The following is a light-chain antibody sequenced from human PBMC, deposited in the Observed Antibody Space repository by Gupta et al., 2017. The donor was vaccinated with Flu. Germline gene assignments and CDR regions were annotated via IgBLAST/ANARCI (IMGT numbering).Light chain of an antibody. CDR2: YAS. Sequence: IVLTHSAATLSLSPGDRATRYCRASQSVNSYLPWYQQKPGQAPRLLIYYASNRATGIPAKFSGSGSGTDFTLTISSLEPEDFAVYYCQQRSNWPPWTFGQGTKVEIK. V-gene: IGKV3-11*01. CDR1: QSVNSY. CDR3: QQRSNWPPWT. J-gene: IGKJ1*01.